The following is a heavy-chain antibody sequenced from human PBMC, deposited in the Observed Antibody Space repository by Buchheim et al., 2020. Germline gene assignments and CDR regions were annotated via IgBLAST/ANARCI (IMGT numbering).Heavy chain of an antibody. CDR1: GFTLSNYW. CDR2: ISSSGSTI. V-gene: IGHV3-48*04. D-gene: IGHD3-22*01. Sequence: EAQLVESGGGLVQPGGSLRLSCAASGFTLSNYWMNWVRQAPGKGLEWVSYISSSGSTIYYADSVKGRFTISRDNAKNSLYLQMNSLRAEDTAVYYCARDYYDSSGYPHFSAYFQHWGQGTL. J-gene: IGHJ1*01. CDR3: ARDYYDSSGYPHFSAYFQH.